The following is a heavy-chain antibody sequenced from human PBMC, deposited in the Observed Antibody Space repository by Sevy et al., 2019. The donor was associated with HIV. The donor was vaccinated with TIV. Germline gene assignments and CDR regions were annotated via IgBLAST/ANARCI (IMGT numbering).Heavy chain of an antibody. Sequence: GGSLRLSCAASGFTFSDYYMSWIRQAPGKGLEWVSYISSSGSTIYYADSVKGRFTISRDNAKNSLYLQMNSLRAEDTAVYYCVRDSYSSGWDASNYFDYWGQGTLVTVSS. CDR2: ISSSGSTI. J-gene: IGHJ4*02. CDR3: VRDSYSSGWDASNYFDY. D-gene: IGHD6-19*01. V-gene: IGHV3-11*01. CDR1: GFTFSDYY.